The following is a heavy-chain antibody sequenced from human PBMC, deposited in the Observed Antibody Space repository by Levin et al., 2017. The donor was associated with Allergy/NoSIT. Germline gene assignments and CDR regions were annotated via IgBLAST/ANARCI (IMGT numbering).Heavy chain of an antibody. Sequence: GSLRLSCTVSGDSISGYYWNWIRQPPGKGLEWIGYMSYSRSTNYNPSLKSRVTVSVDTSKNQVSLRLRSVTAADTAVYYCAIAPNIGVGLDPWGQGTLVTVAS. V-gene: IGHV4-59*01. J-gene: IGHJ5*02. CDR1: GDSISGYY. CDR3: AIAPNIGVGLDP. D-gene: IGHD6-19*01. CDR2: MSYSRST.